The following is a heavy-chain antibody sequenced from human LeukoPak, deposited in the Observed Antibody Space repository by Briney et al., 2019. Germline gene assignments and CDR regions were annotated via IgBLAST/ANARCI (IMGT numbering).Heavy chain of an antibody. Sequence: SETLSLTCTVSGGSISSYYWSWVRQPPGKGLEWIGYIYYSGSTNYNPSLKSRVTISVDTSKNQFSLKLSSVTAADTAVYYCARLWFGELLPPNPSVFDYWGQGTLVTVSS. V-gene: IGHV4-59*01. CDR1: GGSISSYY. CDR3: ARLWFGELLPPNPSVFDY. D-gene: IGHD3-10*01. J-gene: IGHJ4*02. CDR2: IYYSGST.